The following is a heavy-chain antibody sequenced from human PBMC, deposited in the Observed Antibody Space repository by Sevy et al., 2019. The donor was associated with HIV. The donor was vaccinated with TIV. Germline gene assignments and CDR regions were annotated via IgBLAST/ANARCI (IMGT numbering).Heavy chain of an antibody. V-gene: IGHV4-59*01. Sequence: SETLSLTCTVSGGSISSYYWSWIRQPPGKGLEWIGYIYYSGSTNYNPSLKSRVTISVDTSKNQFSLKLSSVTAADTAVYYCARGAVTAINWFDPWGQGTLVTVSS. J-gene: IGHJ5*02. D-gene: IGHD6-19*01. CDR1: GGSISSYY. CDR3: ARGAVTAINWFDP. CDR2: IYYSGST.